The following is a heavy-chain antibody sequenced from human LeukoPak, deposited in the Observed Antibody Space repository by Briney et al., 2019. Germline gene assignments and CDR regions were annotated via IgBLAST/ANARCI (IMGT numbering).Heavy chain of an antibody. D-gene: IGHD2-15*01. CDR1: GFTFSSYG. CDR3: ARLGYYCSGGSCYLAYFEY. Sequence: GGSLRLSCAASGFTFSSYGMHWVRQAPGKGLEWVAVISYDGSNKYYADSVKGRFTISRDNAKNSLYLQMNSLRAEDTAVYYCARLGYYCSGGSCYLAYFEYWGQGTLVTVSS. J-gene: IGHJ4*02. V-gene: IGHV3-30*03. CDR2: ISYDGSNK.